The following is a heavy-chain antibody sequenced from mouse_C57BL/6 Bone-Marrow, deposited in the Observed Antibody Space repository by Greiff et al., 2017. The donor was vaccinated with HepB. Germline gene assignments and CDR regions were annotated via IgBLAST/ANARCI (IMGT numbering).Heavy chain of an antibody. D-gene: IGHD3-2*02. J-gene: IGHJ4*01. V-gene: IGHV1-54*01. CDR3: ARYRLRNYAMDY. Sequence: QVQLQQSGAELVRPGTSVKVSCKASGYAFTNYLIEWVKQRPGQGLEWIGVINPGSGGTNYNEKFKGKATLTADKSSSTAYMQLSSLTSEDSAVYFCARYRLRNYAMDYWGQGTSVTVSS. CDR2: INPGSGGT. CDR1: GYAFTNYL.